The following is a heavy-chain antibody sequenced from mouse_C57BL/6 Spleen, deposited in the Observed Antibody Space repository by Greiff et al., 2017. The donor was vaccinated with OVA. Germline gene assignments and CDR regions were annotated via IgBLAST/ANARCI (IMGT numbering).Heavy chain of an antibody. CDR2: IDPANGNT. CDR1: GFTIKNTY. CDR3: ARSFYYYGSSPFWYFDV. D-gene: IGHD1-1*01. J-gene: IGHJ1*03. Sequence: VQLQQSVAELVRPGASVKLSCTASGFTIKNTYMHWVKQRPEQGLEWIGRIDPANGNTKYAPKFQGKATITADTSSNTAYLQLSSLTSEDTAIYYCARSFYYYGSSPFWYFDVWGTGTTVTVSS. V-gene: IGHV14-3*01.